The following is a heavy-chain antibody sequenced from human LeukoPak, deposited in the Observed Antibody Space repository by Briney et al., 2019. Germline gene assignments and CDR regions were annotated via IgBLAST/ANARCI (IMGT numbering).Heavy chain of an antibody. Sequence: GGSLRLSCVGAGFTFRSHAMSWVRQAPEKGLEFVSGIYENGGTTYYADSVKGRFSISRDNSKNTLYLQMDSLRGEDTAVYYCAKDFRIGYSAHFDYWGQGALVTVSS. CDR1: GFTFRSHA. CDR2: IYENGGTT. D-gene: IGHD2-21*01. CDR3: AKDFRIGYSAHFDY. J-gene: IGHJ4*02. V-gene: IGHV3-23*01.